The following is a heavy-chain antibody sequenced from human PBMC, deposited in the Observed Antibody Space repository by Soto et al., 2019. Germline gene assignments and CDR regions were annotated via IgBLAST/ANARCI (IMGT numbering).Heavy chain of an antibody. CDR2: ISYDGSNK. CDR1: GFTFSSYA. J-gene: IGHJ5*02. Sequence: GGSLRLSCAASGFTFSSYAMHWVRQAPGKGLEWVAVISYDGSNKYYADSVKGRFTISRDNSKNTLYLQMNSLRAEDTAVYYCARDRPITMIQGGPGWFDPWGQGTLVTVSS. CDR3: ARDRPITMIQGGPGWFDP. D-gene: IGHD3-22*01. V-gene: IGHV3-30-3*01.